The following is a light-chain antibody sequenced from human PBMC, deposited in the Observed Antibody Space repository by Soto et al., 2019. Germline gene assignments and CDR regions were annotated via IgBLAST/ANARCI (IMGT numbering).Light chain of an antibody. CDR1: QSVSSSY. J-gene: IGKJ2*01. CDR3: QQFDTSPYT. Sequence: EIVLTQSPGTLSLSPGERATLSCRASQSVSSSYLAWYQQKPGQAPRLLIYGASSRATGVPDRFSGSASGTAFTLTITRLEPEDFAVYYCQQFDTSPYTFGQGTKLEIK. V-gene: IGKV3-20*01. CDR2: GAS.